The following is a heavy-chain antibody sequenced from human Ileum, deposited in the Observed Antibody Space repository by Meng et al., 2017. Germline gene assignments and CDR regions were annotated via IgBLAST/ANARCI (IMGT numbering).Heavy chain of an antibody. D-gene: IGHD1-26*01. CDR3: TRERSWSDFGYFDD. CDR2: VYYNGVT. CDR1: GASVRGSGCD. J-gene: IGHJ4*02. Sequence: DSGQGHGSASESLPLPCHVSGASVRGSGCDWSWSRQSAGKGLEWIGYVYYNGVTNYNPSLRSRITTSIDTSKNQFSLKLSSVTAADTALYYCTRERSWSDFGYFDDWGRGTLVTVSS. V-gene: IGHV4-61*08.